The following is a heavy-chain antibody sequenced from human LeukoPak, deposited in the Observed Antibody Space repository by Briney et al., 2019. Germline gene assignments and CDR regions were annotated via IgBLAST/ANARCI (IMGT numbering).Heavy chain of an antibody. CDR1: GFTFSSYS. J-gene: IGHJ4*02. CDR2: ISSSSSYI. Sequence: GGSLRLSCAASGFTFSSYSMNWVRQAPGKGLEWVSSISSSSSYIYYADSVKSRFTISRDNAKNSLYLQMNSLRAEDTAVYYCAKGGFGRPFDYWGQGTLVTVSS. V-gene: IGHV3-21*01. D-gene: IGHD3-10*01. CDR3: AKGGFGRPFDY.